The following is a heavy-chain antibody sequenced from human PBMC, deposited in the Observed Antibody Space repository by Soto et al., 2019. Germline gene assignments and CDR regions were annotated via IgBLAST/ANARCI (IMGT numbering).Heavy chain of an antibody. V-gene: IGHV4-38-2*01. Sequence: SETLSLTCAVSGYSISSGYYWGWIRQPPGKGLEWIGSIYHSGSTYYNPSLKSRVTISVDTSKNQFSLTLSSVTAAAPAVYYRERVEMSTVPTIFNYWGQGTLVTVAS. CDR3: ERVEMSTVPTIFNY. CDR1: GYSISSGYY. D-gene: IGHD4-17*01. CDR2: IYHSGST. J-gene: IGHJ4*02.